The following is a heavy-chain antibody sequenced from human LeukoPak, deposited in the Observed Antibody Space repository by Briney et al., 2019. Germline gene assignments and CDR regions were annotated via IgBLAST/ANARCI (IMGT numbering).Heavy chain of an antibody. CDR2: IYPGDSDT. Sequence: GASLKISCEGSGSIFTSYWIGWGRQLPGKGVERMGIIYPGDSDTRYSPSFQGQVTISADKSISTAYLQWSSLKASDTAMYYCARPYCSGGSCYSFSFDYWGQGTLVTVSS. CDR3: ARPYCSGGSCYSFSFDY. CDR1: GSIFTSYW. D-gene: IGHD2-15*01. J-gene: IGHJ4*02. V-gene: IGHV5-51*01.